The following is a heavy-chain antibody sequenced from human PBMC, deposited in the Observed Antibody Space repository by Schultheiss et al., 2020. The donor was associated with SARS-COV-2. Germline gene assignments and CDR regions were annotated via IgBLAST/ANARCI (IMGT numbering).Heavy chain of an antibody. D-gene: IGHD2-2*01. CDR3: ASRYCSSTSCSNYWYFDL. CDR1: GFTFSNNV. V-gene: IGHV3-23*01. CDR2: ISGSGGST. J-gene: IGHJ2*01. Sequence: GGSLRLSCAASGFTFSNNVMTWVRQAPGKGLEWVSAISGSGGSTYYADSVKGRFTISRDNSKNTLYLQMNSLRAEDTAVYYCASRYCSSTSCSNYWYFDLWGRGTLVTVSS.